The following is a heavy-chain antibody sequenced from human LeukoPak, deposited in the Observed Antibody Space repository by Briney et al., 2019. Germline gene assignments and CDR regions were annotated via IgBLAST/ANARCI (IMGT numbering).Heavy chain of an antibody. D-gene: IGHD3-3*01. CDR2: FDPEDGET. V-gene: IGHV1-24*01. Sequence: ASVKVSCKVSGYTLTELSMHWVRQAPGKGLEWMGGFDPEDGETIYAQKFQGRVTMTEDTSTDTAYMELRSLRSEDTAVYYCATVPRIWSGYYTSEYFQHWGQGTLVTVSS. CDR3: ATVPRIWSGYYTSEYFQH. CDR1: GYTLTELS. J-gene: IGHJ1*01.